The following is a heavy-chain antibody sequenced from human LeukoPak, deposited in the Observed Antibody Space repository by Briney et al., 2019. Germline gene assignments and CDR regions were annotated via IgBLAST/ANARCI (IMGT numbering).Heavy chain of an antibody. J-gene: IGHJ6*03. CDR2: IYYSGST. CDR3: ASLGGFWSGDYYMDV. V-gene: IGHV4-59*11. D-gene: IGHD3-3*01. Sequence: SETLSLTCTVSGGSISSHYWSWIRQPPGKGLEWIGYIYYSGSTNYNPSLKSRVTISVDTSKNQFSLKLSSVTAADTAVYYCASLGGFWSGDYYMDVWGKGTTVTVSS. CDR1: GGSISSHY.